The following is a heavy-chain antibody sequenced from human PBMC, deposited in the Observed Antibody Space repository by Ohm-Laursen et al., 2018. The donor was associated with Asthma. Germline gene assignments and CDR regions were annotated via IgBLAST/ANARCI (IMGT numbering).Heavy chain of an antibody. V-gene: IGHV3-33*01. CDR3: ASSYGWNAFDI. Sequence: SLRLSCAASGFIFSAYGMHWVRQAPGKGLEWVAVIWYDGTNKDYADSVKGRFTISRDNAKNSLYLQMNSLGDEDTAVYYCASSYGWNAFDIWGQGTMVTVSS. D-gene: IGHD3-10*01. J-gene: IGHJ3*02. CDR2: IWYDGTNK. CDR1: GFIFSAYG.